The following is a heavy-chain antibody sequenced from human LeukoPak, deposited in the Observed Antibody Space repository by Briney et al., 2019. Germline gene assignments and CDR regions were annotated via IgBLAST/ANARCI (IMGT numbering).Heavy chain of an antibody. D-gene: IGHD3-3*01. V-gene: IGHV3-53*01. J-gene: IGHJ4*02. CDR1: GFTFSSNY. CDR3: ARSPVTYYDFWSGYLFDY. Sequence: GSLRLSCAASGFTFSSNYMSWVRQAPGKGLEWVSVIYSGGSTYYADSVKGRFTISRDNSKNTLYLQMNSLRAEDTAVYYCARSPVTYYDFWSGYLFDYWGQGTLVTVSS. CDR2: IYSGGST.